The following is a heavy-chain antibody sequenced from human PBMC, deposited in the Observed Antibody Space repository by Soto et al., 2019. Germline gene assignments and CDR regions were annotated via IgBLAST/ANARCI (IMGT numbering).Heavy chain of an antibody. J-gene: IGHJ4*02. CDR1: GFTFSSYG. D-gene: IGHD3-10*01. Sequence: GGSLRFSCAASGFTFSSYGMHWVRQAPGKGLEWVAVIWYDGSNKYYADSVKGRFTISRDNSKNTLYLQMNSLRAEDTAVYYCARDKLLVRGVITALDYWGQGTLVTVSS. V-gene: IGHV3-33*01. CDR3: ARDKLLVRGVITALDY. CDR2: IWYDGSNK.